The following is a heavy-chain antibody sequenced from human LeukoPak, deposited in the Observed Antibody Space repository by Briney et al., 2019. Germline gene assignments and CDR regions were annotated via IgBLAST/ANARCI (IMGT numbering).Heavy chain of an antibody. V-gene: IGHV4-59*01. CDR3: ARGMYDLQLGAWFDP. Sequence: PSETLSLTCNVSGGSINGDYWSWIRQSPGKGLEYIGFMFASGTSNYNPSLKSRVTRSVDTSKNQFSLKLSSVTAADTAVYYCARGMYDLQLGAWFDPWGQGTLVTVSS. J-gene: IGHJ5*02. CDR1: GGSINGDY. CDR2: MFASGTS. D-gene: IGHD3-16*01.